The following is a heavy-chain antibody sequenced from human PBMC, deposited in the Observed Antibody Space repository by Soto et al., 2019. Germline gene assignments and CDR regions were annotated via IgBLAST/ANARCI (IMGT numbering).Heavy chain of an antibody. J-gene: IGHJ4*02. Sequence: GGSLRLSCAASGFTCSSYAMSWVRQAPGKGLEWVSAISGSGGSTYYADSVKGRFTISRDNSKNTLYLQMNSLRAEDTAVYYCAKDQGVVPAAMPDYWGQGTLVTVSS. D-gene: IGHD2-2*01. CDR3: AKDQGVVPAAMPDY. CDR2: ISGSGGST. V-gene: IGHV3-23*01. CDR1: GFTCSSYA.